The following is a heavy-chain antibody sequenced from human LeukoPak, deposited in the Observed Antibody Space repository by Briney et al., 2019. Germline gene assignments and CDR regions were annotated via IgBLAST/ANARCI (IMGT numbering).Heavy chain of an antibody. CDR1: GFTFSNYA. Sequence: GGSLRLSCAASGFTFSNYAMSWVRQAPGKGLEWVSAISGSGGNTYYADSVKGRFTISRGNSKNTLYVQMNSLRAEDTAVYYCAKDAPLGYCSGTSCFDAFDIWGQGTMVTVSS. D-gene: IGHD2-2*01. CDR2: ISGSGGNT. CDR3: AKDAPLGYCSGTSCFDAFDI. V-gene: IGHV3-23*01. J-gene: IGHJ3*02.